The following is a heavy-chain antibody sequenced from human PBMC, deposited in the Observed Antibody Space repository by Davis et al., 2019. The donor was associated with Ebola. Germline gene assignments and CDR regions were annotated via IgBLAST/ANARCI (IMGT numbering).Heavy chain of an antibody. CDR1: GDSVSRGSTA. D-gene: IGHD5-18*01. Sequence: HSQTLSLTCAISGDSVSRGSTAWNWIRQSPLRGLEWLGRIYYSSKWYHDYAVSVSSRITINPDTSKNLFSLQLSSVTPEDTALYYCARGWLRGGMDVWGEGTTVTV. CDR2: IYYSSKWYH. V-gene: IGHV6-1*01. CDR3: ARGWLRGGMDV. J-gene: IGHJ6*02.